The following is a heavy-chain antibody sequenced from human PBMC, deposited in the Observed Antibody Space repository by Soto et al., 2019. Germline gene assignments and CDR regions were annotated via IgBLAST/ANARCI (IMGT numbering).Heavy chain of an antibody. CDR3: AKDFYSSSSPYYYYGMDV. V-gene: IGHV3-23*01. Sequence: GGSLRLSCVASGFTFSNFAMAWVRQAPGEGLEWVSAISGSGGDTYYADSMKGRFTISRDNSKNTLYLQMNSLRAEDTAVYYCAKDFYSSSSPYYYYGMDVWGQGTTVTVS. D-gene: IGHD6-6*01. CDR2: ISGSGGDT. J-gene: IGHJ6*02. CDR1: GFTFSNFA.